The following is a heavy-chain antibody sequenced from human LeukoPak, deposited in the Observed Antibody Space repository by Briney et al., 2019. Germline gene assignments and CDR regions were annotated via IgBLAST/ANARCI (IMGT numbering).Heavy chain of an antibody. CDR3: ARRRESSGLIFDY. D-gene: IGHD6-19*01. Sequence: ASVKVSCKASGGTFSSYAISWVRQAPGQGLEWMGGIIPIFGTANYAQKFQGRVTITADESTSTAYMELSSLRSEDTAVYYCARRRESSGLIFDYWGQGTLVTVSS. V-gene: IGHV1-69*13. CDR2: IIPIFGTA. J-gene: IGHJ4*02. CDR1: GGTFSSYA.